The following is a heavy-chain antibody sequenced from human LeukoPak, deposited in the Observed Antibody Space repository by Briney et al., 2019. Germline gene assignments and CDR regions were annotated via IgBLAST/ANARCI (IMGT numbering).Heavy chain of an antibody. CDR3: AKGRDKYQLLSKNWFDP. D-gene: IGHD2-2*01. CDR1: GFTFADYA. Sequence: GRSLRLSCAASGFTFADYAMDWVRQAPGKGLEWVSGISWNSGSIGYADSVKGRFTISRDNAKSSLYLQMNSLRAEDTALYYCAKGRDKYQLLSKNWFDPWGQGTLVTVSS. J-gene: IGHJ5*02. V-gene: IGHV3-9*01. CDR2: ISWNSGSI.